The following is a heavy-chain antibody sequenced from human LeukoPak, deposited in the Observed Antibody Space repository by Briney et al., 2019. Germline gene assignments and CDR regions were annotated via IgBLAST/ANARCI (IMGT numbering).Heavy chain of an antibody. J-gene: IGHJ4*02. Sequence: GGSLRLSCTASGFTFGDYAMSWVRQAPGKGLEWVGFIRSKAYGGTTEYAASVKGRFTISRDDSKSIAYLQMNSLKTEVTAVYYCTREYLEYSSSSLDYWGQGTLVTVSS. CDR2: IRSKAYGGTT. V-gene: IGHV3-49*04. CDR3: TREYLEYSSSSLDY. D-gene: IGHD6-6*01. CDR1: GFTFGDYA.